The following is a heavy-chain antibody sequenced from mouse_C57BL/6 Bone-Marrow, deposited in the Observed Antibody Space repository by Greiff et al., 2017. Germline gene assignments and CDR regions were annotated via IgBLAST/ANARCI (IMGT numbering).Heavy chain of an antibody. CDR1: GYTFTSYW. CDR2: IDPSDSYT. J-gene: IGHJ3*01. CDR3: AKEGLRGFAY. Sequence: QVQLQQPGAELVKPGASVKLSCKASGYTFTSYWMQWVKQRPGQGLEWIGEIDPSDSYTNYNQKFKGKATLTVDTSSSTAYMQLNSLTSEDSAVYYCAKEGLRGFAYWGQGTLVTVSA. V-gene: IGHV1-50*01. D-gene: IGHD3-1*01.